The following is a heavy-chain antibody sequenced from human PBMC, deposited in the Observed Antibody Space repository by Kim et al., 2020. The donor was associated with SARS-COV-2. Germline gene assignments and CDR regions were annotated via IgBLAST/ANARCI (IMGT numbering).Heavy chain of an antibody. CDR2: ISGSGGST. CDR1: GFTFSSYA. V-gene: IGHV3-23*01. CDR3: ANSDSSSGWYFY. J-gene: IGHJ4*02. Sequence: GGSLRLSCAASGFTFSSYAMSWVRQAPGKGLEWVSAISGSGGSTYYADSVKGRFTISRDNSKNTLYLQMNSLRAEDTAVYYCANSDSSSGWYFYWGQGTLVTVSS. D-gene: IGHD6-19*01.